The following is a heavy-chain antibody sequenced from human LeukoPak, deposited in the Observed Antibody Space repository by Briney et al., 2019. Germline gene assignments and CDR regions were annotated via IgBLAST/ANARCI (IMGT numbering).Heavy chain of an antibody. D-gene: IGHD3-9*01. Sequence: SETLSLTCAVYGGSFSGYYWSWIRQPPGKGLEWIGEINHSGSTNYNPSRKSRVTISVDTSKNQFSLKLSSVTAADTAVYYCARGVELRYFDWLPRTRYYFDYWGKGTLVTVSS. J-gene: IGHJ4*02. CDR1: GGSFSGYY. CDR2: INHSGST. CDR3: ARGVELRYFDWLPRTRYYFDY. V-gene: IGHV4-34*01.